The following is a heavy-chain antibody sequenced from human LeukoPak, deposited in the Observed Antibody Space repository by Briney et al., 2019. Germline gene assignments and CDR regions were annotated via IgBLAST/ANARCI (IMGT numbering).Heavy chain of an antibody. CDR2: IIPIVGIA. D-gene: IGHD3-3*01. CDR3: ARDDGFGYYYMDV. CDR1: GGTFSSYA. V-gene: IGHV1-69*04. Sequence: ASVKVSCKASGGTFSSYAISWVRQAPGQGLEWMGTIIPIVGIANYAQKFQGRVTITADKFTSAAYMELSSLRSEDTAVYYCARDDGFGYYYMDVWGKGTTVTVSS. J-gene: IGHJ6*03.